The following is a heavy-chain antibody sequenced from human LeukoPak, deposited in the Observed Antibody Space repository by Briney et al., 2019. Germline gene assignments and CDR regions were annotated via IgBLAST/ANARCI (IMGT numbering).Heavy chain of an antibody. D-gene: IGHD2-2*01. J-gene: IGHJ6*04. CDR2: INQDGSEK. CDR3: ARMPRGPDV. V-gene: IGHV3-7*01. CDR1: GFTFSTYW. Sequence: GGSLRLSCAASGFTFSTYWMVWVRQAPGKGLEWVASINQDGSEKYYVDSMRGRFTISRDNARNSLYLQMNSLRAEDTAVYYCARMPRGPDVWGKGTTVTVSS.